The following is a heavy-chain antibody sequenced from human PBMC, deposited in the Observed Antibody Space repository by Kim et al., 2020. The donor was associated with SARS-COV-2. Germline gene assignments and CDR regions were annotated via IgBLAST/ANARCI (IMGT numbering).Heavy chain of an antibody. J-gene: IGHJ6*01. D-gene: IGHD6-13*01. CDR2: INHSGST. V-gene: IGHV4-34*01. CDR1: GGSFSGYY. CDR3: TWAAGIAEAARGDYCYYG. Sequence: SETLSLTCAVYGGSFSGYYWSWIRQPPGKGLEWIGEINHSGSTNYNPSLKSRVTISVDTSKNQLSLKLSSVTATDPAVYYCTWAAGIAEAARGDYCYYG.